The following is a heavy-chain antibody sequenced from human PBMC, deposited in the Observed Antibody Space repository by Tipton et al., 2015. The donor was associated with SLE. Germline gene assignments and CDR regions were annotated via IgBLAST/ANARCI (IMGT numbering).Heavy chain of an antibody. D-gene: IGHD1-1*01. V-gene: IGHV3-21*01. J-gene: IGHJ3*02. CDR2: ISSSSSYI. CDR3: AREIGQLDAFDI. CDR1: GFTFSSYS. Sequence: SLRLSCAASGFTFSSYSMNWVRQAPGKGLEWVSSISSSSSYIYYADSVKGRFTISRDNAKNSLYLQMNSLRAEDTAVYYCAREIGQLDAFDIWGQGTMVTDSS.